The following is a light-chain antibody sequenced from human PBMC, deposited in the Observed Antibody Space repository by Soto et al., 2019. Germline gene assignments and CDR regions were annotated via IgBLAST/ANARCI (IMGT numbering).Light chain of an antibody. CDR3: QQYNSYPLT. CDR1: PSISSW. CDR2: DAS. J-gene: IGKJ2*01. V-gene: IGKV1-5*01. Sequence: DIQMTQSPSTLSASVGDRVTITCRASPSISSWLAWYQQKPGKAPKLLIYDASSLESGVPSRFSGSGSGTEFTLTISSLQPDDFATYYCQQYNSYPLTFGQGTKLEIK.